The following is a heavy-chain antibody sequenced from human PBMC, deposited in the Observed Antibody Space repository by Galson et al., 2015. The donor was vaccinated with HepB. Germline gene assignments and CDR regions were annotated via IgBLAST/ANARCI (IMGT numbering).Heavy chain of an antibody. J-gene: IGHJ3*02. D-gene: IGHD1-14*01. CDR2: ITPNSGDS. CDR1: GYTFSDYY. Sequence: SVKVSCKASGYTFSDYYLHWVRQAPGQGLEWMGRITPNSGDSNFAQKFQGRVTMTRDTSISTAYKEVSSLRSDDTAVYYCAKQVYGHDAFDIWGQGTMVTVSS. CDR3: AKQVYGHDAFDI. V-gene: IGHV1-2*06.